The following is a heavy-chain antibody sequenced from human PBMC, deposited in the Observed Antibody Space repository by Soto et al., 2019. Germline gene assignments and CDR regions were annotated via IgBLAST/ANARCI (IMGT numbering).Heavy chain of an antibody. D-gene: IGHD3-22*01. V-gene: IGHV3-48*01. J-gene: IGHJ3*02. CDR2: ISSSSSTI. CDR1: GFTFSSYS. Sequence: GGSLRLSCAASGFTFSSYSMNWVRQAPGKGLEWVSYISSSSSTIYYADSVKGRFTISRDNAKNSLYLQMNSLRAEDTAVYYCARDPSDYYYDSSGYLGLDAFDIWGQGTMVTVSS. CDR3: ARDPSDYYYDSSGYLGLDAFDI.